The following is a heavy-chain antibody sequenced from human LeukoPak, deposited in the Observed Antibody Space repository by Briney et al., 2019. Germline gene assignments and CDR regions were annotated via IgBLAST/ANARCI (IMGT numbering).Heavy chain of an antibody. CDR2: IRYDGSNE. CDR3: IVLMVYDIS. J-gene: IGHJ4*02. D-gene: IGHD2-8*01. V-gene: IGHV3-30*02. CDR1: GFTFSSYG. Sequence: PGGSLRLSCAASGFTFSSYGLHWVRQAPGKGLEWVAFIRYDGSNEYYADSVKGRFTISRDNSKNTLYLQMNSLRAGDTAVYYPIVLMVYDISWGQGTLVTVSS.